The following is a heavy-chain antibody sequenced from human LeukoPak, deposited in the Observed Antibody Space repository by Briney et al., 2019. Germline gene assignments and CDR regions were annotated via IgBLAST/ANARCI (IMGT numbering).Heavy chain of an antibody. CDR2: IFYSGST. CDR1: GGSISSFY. CDR3: ARKALFGEYIDY. V-gene: IGHV4-59*01. Sequence: SETLSLTCTVSGGSISSFYWTWIRQPPGKGLEWIGHIFYSGSTNYNPSLKSRVTISVDRSKDHFSLEMTSVTAADTAVYYCARKALFGEYIDYWGQGALVRVSS. D-gene: IGHD3-10*01. J-gene: IGHJ4*02.